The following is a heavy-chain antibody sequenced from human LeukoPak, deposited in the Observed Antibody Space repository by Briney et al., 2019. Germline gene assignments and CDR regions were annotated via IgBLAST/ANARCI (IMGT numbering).Heavy chain of an antibody. CDR3: ARTRYSDSSEYGLDY. J-gene: IGHJ4*02. CDR2: INPSAGST. CDR1: GYIFTTYY. Sequence: VASVKVSCKASGYIFTTYYMHWVRQAPGQGLEWMEIINPSAGSTTYAQKFQGRVTMTRDTSTSTVYMELSSLRSEDTAVYYCARTRYSDSSEYGLDYWGQGTLVTVSS. D-gene: IGHD3-22*01. V-gene: IGHV1-46*01.